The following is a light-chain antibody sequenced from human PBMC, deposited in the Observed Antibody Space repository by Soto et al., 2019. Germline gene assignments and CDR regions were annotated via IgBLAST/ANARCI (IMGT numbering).Light chain of an antibody. Sequence: VLTQSPATLSLSPGERATLSCRASQSVSYYLAWYQQKPGQAPRLLIYDASNRAAGIPARFSGSGSGTDFTLTISSLEAEDFAIYYCQQRLHWPPVTFGQGTRLEIK. CDR2: DAS. V-gene: IGKV3-11*01. J-gene: IGKJ5*01. CDR3: QQRLHWPPVT. CDR1: QSVSYY.